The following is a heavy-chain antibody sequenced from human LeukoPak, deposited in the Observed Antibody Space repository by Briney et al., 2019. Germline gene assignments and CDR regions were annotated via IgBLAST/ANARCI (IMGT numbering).Heavy chain of an antibody. CDR2: FSHTGSP. J-gene: IGHJ5*02. D-gene: IGHD3-10*01. V-gene: IGHV4-34*01. CDR1: GASFSGYS. Sequence: SETLSLTCAISGASFSGYSWTWIRQPPGKGLEWIGEFSHTGSPIYNPSLKSRVNVSIDTSKNQFSLMLNSVTAADTAVYYCARDKGQYGSGTRGFTWFDPWGQGTLVTVSS. CDR3: ARDKGQYGSGTRGFTWFDP.